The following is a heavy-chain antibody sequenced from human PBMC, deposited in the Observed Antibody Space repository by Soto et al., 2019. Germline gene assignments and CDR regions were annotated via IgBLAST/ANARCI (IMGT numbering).Heavy chain of an antibody. D-gene: IGHD6-6*01. CDR1: GGSISSYY. Sequence: SETLSLTCTVSGGSISSYYWSWIRQPPVKGLEWIGYIYYSGSTNYNPSLKSRVTISVDTSKNQFSLKLSSVTAADTAVYYCARAARRAGNFDSWGQGTLVTVSS. V-gene: IGHV4-59*01. J-gene: IGHJ4*02. CDR3: ARAARRAGNFDS. CDR2: IYYSGST.